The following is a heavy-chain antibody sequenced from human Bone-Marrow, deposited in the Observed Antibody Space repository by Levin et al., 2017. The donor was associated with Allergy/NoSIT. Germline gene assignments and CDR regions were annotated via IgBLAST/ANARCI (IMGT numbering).Heavy chain of an antibody. CDR2: IKQDGSEK. CDR3: ARGLGRQQLVSPLGY. Sequence: GESLKISCAASGFTFSAYWMSWVRQAPGKGLEWVANIKQDGSEKYYVDSVKGRFTIFRDNAKNSLYLQQNSVRADDTAVYYCARGLGRQQLVSPLGYWGQGTLVTVSS. CDR1: GFTFSAYW. D-gene: IGHD6-13*01. J-gene: IGHJ4*02. V-gene: IGHV3-7*04.